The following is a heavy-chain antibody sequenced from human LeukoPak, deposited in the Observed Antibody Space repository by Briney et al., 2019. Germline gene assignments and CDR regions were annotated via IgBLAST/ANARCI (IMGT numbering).Heavy chain of an antibody. V-gene: IGHV3-7*05. Sequence: GGSLSLSCAASGFTFSDSWMTWVRQSPGKGLQWVASIHQDAGEKQYVDSVRGRFTISRDNAKNSLYLQMNSLRVEDTAMYYCTTSKDHYSHHWGQGTPVTVSS. CDR3: TTSKDHYSHH. CDR1: GFTFSDSW. CDR2: IHQDAGEK. J-gene: IGHJ1*01.